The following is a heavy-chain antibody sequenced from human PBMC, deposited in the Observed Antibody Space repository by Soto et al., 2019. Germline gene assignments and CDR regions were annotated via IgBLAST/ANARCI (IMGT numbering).Heavy chain of an antibody. CDR1: GYSISSGYY. CDR3: ARDAVITIFGNWFDP. Sequence: ETLSLTCAVSGYSISSGYYWGWIRQPPGKGLEWIGSIYHSGSTYYNPSLKSRVTISVDTSKNQFSLKLSSVTAADTAVYYCARDAVITIFGNWFDPWGQGTLVTVSS. CDR2: IYHSGST. J-gene: IGHJ5*02. V-gene: IGHV4-38-2*02. D-gene: IGHD3-3*01.